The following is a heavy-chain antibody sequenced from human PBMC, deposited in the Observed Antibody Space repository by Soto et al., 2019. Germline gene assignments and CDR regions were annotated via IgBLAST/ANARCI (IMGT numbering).Heavy chain of an antibody. CDR1: GYTFTSYA. V-gene: IGHV1-18*04. D-gene: IGHD3-22*01. Sequence: QVQLVESGAEVKKPGASVKVSCKASGYTFTSYAISWVRQAPGQGLEWMGWISGYSSNTKYGQNFQGRVTMTTDTSTSTAYMELRSLRSDDTAVYYCARDREYYYDSSGNYYYHYAMDVWGQGTTVTVSS. J-gene: IGHJ6*02. CDR2: ISGYSSNT. CDR3: ARDREYYYDSSGNYYYHYAMDV.